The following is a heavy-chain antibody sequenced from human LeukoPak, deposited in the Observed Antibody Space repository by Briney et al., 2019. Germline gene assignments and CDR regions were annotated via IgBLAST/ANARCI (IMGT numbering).Heavy chain of an antibody. CDR3: AKDSRGGWSGYFDY. V-gene: IGHV3-33*06. J-gene: IGHJ4*02. Sequence: GGSLRLSCVASGFSFTSSGMYWVRQAPGKGLEWVAVIWHDGSAEVYVDSVKGRFSISRDNSRSMVYLQMDSQRDDETAVYFCAKDSRGGWSGYFDYWGQGTLVTVSS. CDR1: GFSFTSSG. CDR2: IWHDGSAE. D-gene: IGHD5-24*01.